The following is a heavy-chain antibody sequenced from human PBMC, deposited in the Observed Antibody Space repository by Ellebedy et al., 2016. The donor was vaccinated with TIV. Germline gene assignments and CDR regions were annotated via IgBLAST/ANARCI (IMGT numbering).Heavy chain of an antibody. D-gene: IGHD3-22*01. V-gene: IGHV3-7*03. Sequence: GESLKISCAASGFTFSSHWMSWVRQAPGKGLEWVANIKQDGSEKYYVDSVKGRFTISRDNAKNSLYLQMKSLRAEDTAVYYCARTYYYDSSGYYLAYWGQGTLVTVSS. CDR1: GFTFSSHW. CDR3: ARTYYYDSSGYYLAY. J-gene: IGHJ4*02. CDR2: IKQDGSEK.